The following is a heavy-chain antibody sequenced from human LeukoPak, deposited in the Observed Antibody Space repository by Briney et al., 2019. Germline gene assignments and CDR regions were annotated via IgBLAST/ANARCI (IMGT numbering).Heavy chain of an antibody. CDR3: ARGAIVVVPAAITPYYMDV. D-gene: IGHD2-2*02. Sequence: GGSLRLSCAASGFTFRSYRMSWVRQAPGKGLEWVANINQDGTEKHYADSVKGRFTISRDNVKNSLYLQMNSLRAEDTAVYYCARGAIVVVPAAITPYYMDVWGKGTTVTVSS. CDR2: INQDGTEK. V-gene: IGHV3-7*01. CDR1: GFTFRSYR. J-gene: IGHJ6*03.